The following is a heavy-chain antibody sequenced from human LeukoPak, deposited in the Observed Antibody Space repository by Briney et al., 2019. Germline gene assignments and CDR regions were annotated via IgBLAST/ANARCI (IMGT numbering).Heavy chain of an antibody. CDR2: IIPIFGTA. V-gene: IGHV1-69*05. CDR1: GGTFSSYA. J-gene: IGHJ4*02. D-gene: IGHD2-2*01. CDR3: ARRRYCSSTSCSTGDYFDY. Sequence: GTSVKVSCKASGGTFSSYAISWVRLAPGQGLEWMGGIIPIFGTANYAQKFQGRVTITTDESTSTAYMELSSLRSEDTAVYYCARRRYCSSTSCSTGDYFDYWGQGTLVTVSS.